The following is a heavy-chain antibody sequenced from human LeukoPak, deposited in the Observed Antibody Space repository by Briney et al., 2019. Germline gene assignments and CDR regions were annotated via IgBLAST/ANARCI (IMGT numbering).Heavy chain of an antibody. D-gene: IGHD1-1*01. Sequence: GRSLRLSCPASGFIFSTYGIHWVRQAPGKGLEWVAVISYDGSEKDYADSVKGGFTIYRDNTKNTVYLQMNSLGAEDTAVYYCARDGVRLERRASWFDPWGQGTLVTVSS. CDR2: ISYDGSEK. J-gene: IGHJ5*02. CDR1: GFIFSTYG. CDR3: ARDGVRLERRASWFDP. V-gene: IGHV3-33*05.